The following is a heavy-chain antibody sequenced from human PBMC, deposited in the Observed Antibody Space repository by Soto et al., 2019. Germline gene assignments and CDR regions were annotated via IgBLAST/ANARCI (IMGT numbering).Heavy chain of an antibody. CDR3: ARRGRGYSYGYFRYYYYVMDV. CDR2: IKQDGSEK. D-gene: IGHD5-18*01. J-gene: IGHJ6*01. Sequence: SWVLKATGKGLEWVANIKQDGSEKYYVDSVKGRFTISRDNAKNSLYLQMNSLRAEDTAVYYCARRGRGYSYGYFRYYYYVMDVWGQGSTVTVSS. V-gene: IGHV3-7*05.